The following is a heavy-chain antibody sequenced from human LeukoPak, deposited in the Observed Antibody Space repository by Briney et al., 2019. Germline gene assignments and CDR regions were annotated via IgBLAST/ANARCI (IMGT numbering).Heavy chain of an antibody. J-gene: IGHJ4*02. CDR1: GGSISSYY. D-gene: IGHD4-17*01. V-gene: IGHV4-59*01. CDR3: ARVGHDYGDYVDY. CDR2: VYYSGSN. Sequence: PSETLSLTCTVSGGSISSYYWSWIRQPPGKGLEWIGYVYYSGSNHYNPSLKSRITISLDTSKNQFSLKLSSVTAADTDVYYCARVGHDYGDYVDYWGQGTLVTVSS.